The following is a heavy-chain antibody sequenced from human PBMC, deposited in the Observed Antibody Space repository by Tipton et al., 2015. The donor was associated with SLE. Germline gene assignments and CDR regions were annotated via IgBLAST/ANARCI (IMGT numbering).Heavy chain of an antibody. CDR1: GGSIGSSRYY. D-gene: IGHD5-12*01. J-gene: IGHJ4*02. Sequence: TLSLTCTVSGGSIGSSRYYCGWIRQPPGKGLERIGTTHYSGSTFRTPSLKSRVTISLDTSKNQLSLKLSSVTAADTAVYFCARVSQGHSGYEWAGFFDSWGQGSLVTVSS. CDR3: ARVSQGHSGYEWAGFFDS. V-gene: IGHV4-39*07. CDR2: THYSGST.